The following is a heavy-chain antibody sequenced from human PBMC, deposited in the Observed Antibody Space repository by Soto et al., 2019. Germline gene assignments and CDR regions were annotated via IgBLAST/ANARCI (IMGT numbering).Heavy chain of an antibody. V-gene: IGHV4-31*03. CDR3: ARSPNPKTRFLEWLQLDY. Sequence: PSETLSLTCTVSGGSISSGGYYWSWIRQHPGKGLEWIGYVYYSGSTYYNPSLKSRVTISVDTSKNQFSLKLSSVTAADTAVYYCARSPNPKTRFLEWLQLDYWGQGTLVTVSS. CDR1: GGSISSGGYY. J-gene: IGHJ4*02. D-gene: IGHD3-3*01. CDR2: VYYSGST.